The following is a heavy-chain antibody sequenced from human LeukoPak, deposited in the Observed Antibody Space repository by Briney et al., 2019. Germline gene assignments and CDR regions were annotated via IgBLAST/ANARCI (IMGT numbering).Heavy chain of an antibody. CDR3: ARGEIGSYFRFDY. V-gene: IGHV1-69*04. D-gene: IGHD1-26*01. CDR2: IIPILGIA. CDR1: GGTFSSYA. Sequence: GASVKVSCKASGGTFSSYAISWVRQAPGQGFEWMGRIIPILGIANYAQKFQGRVTITADKSTSTAYMELSSLRSEDTAVYYCARGEIGSYFRFDYWGQGTLVTVSS. J-gene: IGHJ4*02.